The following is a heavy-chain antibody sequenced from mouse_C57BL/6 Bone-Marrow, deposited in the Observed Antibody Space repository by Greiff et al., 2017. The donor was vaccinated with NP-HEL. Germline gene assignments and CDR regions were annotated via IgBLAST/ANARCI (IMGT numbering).Heavy chain of an antibody. CDR1: GYTFTSYG. CDR3: ASRPY. CDR2: IYPRSGNT. J-gene: IGHJ2*01. V-gene: IGHV1-81*01. Sequence: VQLQQSGAELARPGASVKLSCKASGYTFTSYGISWVKQRTGQGLEWIGEIYPRSGNTYYNEKFKGKATLTADKSSSTAYMELRSLTSEDSAVYFCASRPYGGQGTTLTVSS.